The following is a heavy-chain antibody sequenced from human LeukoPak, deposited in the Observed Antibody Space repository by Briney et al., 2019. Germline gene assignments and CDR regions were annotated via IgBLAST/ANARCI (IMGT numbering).Heavy chain of an antibody. CDR3: AGWIAAAAFDI. CDR1: GFTFSSYW. V-gene: IGHV3-74*01. D-gene: IGHD6-13*01. CDR2: INSDGSST. J-gene: IGHJ3*02. Sequence: PGGSLRLSCAASGFTFSSYWMHWVRQAPGKGLVWVSRINSDGSSTSYADSVKGRFTISRDNAKNSLYLQMNSLRAEDTALYYCAGWIAAAAFDIWGQGTMVTVSS.